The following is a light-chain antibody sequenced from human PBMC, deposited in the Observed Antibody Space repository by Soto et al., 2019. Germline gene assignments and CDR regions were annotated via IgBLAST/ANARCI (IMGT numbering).Light chain of an antibody. CDR2: KAS. V-gene: IGKV1-5*03. J-gene: IGKJ4*01. CDR3: QQYNSYPLT. CDR1: QNINTY. Sequence: DIQMTQSPYSLSAAVGDRVTIACRASQNINTYLNWYQQKPGKAPKFLIYKASTLESGVPSRFSGSGSGTELTLTISSLQPDDFATYYCQQYNSYPLTFGGGTKVDIK.